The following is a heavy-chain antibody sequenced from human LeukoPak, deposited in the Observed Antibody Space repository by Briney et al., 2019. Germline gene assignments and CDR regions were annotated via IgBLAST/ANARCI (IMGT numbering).Heavy chain of an antibody. V-gene: IGHV4-39*01. Sequence: SETLSLTCTVSGGSISSYYWGWIRQPPGKGLEWIGSINYSGNTYYNPSLKSRVTISVDTSRNQFSLKLSSVTAADTALYYCARIDTVVLPSTMFDYWGQGTLVTVSS. CDR2: INYSGNT. CDR1: GGSISSYY. J-gene: IGHJ4*02. CDR3: ARIDTVVLPSTMFDY. D-gene: IGHD2-2*01.